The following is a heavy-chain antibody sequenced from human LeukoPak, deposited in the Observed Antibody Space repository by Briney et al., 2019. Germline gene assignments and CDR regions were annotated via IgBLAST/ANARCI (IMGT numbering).Heavy chain of an antibody. CDR1: GFTFSSYG. J-gene: IGHJ5*02. CDR3: AKGRLFYDFWSGTLFGP. V-gene: IGHV3-30*02. D-gene: IGHD3-3*01. Sequence: GGSLRLSCAASGFTFSSYGMHWVRQAPGKGLEWVAFIRYDGSNKYYADSVKGRFTISRDNSKNTLYLQMNSLRAEDTAVYYCAKGRLFYDFWSGTLFGPRGQGTLVTVSS. CDR2: IRYDGSNK.